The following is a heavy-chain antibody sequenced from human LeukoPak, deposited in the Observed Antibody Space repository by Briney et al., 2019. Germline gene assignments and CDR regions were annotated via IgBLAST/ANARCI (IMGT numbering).Heavy chain of an antibody. J-gene: IGHJ4*02. V-gene: IGHV3-66*02. D-gene: IGHD3-3*01. CDR1: GLFFSDSY. Sequence: GSLRLSFTASGLFFSDSYMTWGRRAPGKGLEGVSIIYGGGSTYYTYSVKGRFTISRDNSNNTVYLQMNSLKIEDTAVYYCAKLWGWRPHIDSWGQGTVVTVSS. CDR2: IYGGGST. CDR3: AKLWGWRPHIDS.